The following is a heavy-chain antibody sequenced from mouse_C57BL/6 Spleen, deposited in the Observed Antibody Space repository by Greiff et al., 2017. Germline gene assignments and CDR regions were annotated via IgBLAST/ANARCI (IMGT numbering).Heavy chain of an antibody. V-gene: IGHV1-50*01. D-gene: IGHD4-1*01. CDR3: ARGENWYYLDY. CDR1: GYTFTSYW. J-gene: IGHJ2*01. Sequence: QVQLQQPGAELVKPGASVKLSCKASGYTFTSYWMQWVKQRPGQGLEWIGEIDPSDSYTNYNQKFKGKATLTVDTSSSTAYMQLSSLTSEDSAVYYCARGENWYYLDYWGQGTTLTVSS. CDR2: IDPSDSYT.